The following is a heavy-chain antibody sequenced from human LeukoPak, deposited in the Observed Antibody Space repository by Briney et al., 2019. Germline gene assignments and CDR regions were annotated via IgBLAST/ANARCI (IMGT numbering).Heavy chain of an antibody. CDR1: GFTFSSYG. CDR3: ARDMRYSSSPYYYYGMDV. Sequence: QPGRSLRLSCAASGFTFSSYGMHWVRQAPGKGLEWVAVIWYDGSNKYYADSVKGRFTISRDNSKNTLYLQMNSLRAEDTAVYYCARDMRYSSSPYYYYGMDVWGKGTTVTVSS. V-gene: IGHV3-33*01. CDR2: IWYDGSNK. J-gene: IGHJ6*04. D-gene: IGHD6-13*01.